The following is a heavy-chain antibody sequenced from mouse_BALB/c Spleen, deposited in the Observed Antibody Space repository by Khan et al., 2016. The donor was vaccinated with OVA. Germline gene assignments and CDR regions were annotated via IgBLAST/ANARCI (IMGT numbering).Heavy chain of an antibody. CDR1: GFTFSNYA. Sequence: EVELVESGGGLVKPGGSLKLSCAASGFTFSNYAMSWVRQTPEKRLEWVASISSGGSTYYPDSVKGRFTISRDNDRNILYLQMSSLRSEDTAMCYCARDYWFTYWGQGTLVTVSA. V-gene: IGHV5-6-5*01. J-gene: IGHJ3*01. CDR3: ARDYWFTY. CDR2: ISSGGST.